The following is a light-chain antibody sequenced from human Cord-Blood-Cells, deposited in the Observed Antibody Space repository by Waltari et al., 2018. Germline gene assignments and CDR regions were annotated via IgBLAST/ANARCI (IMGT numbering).Light chain of an antibody. CDR2: EGS. CDR3: CSYAGSSTFVV. CDR1: RSDVGSYNL. J-gene: IGLJ2*01. V-gene: IGLV2-23*03. Sequence: QSALTQPASVSGSPGQSITISCTGTRSDVGSYNLVSWYQQHPGQAPKLMIYEGSKRPSGVCTRFSGSKSGNTASLTISGLQAEDEADYYCCSYAGSSTFVVFGGGTKLTVL.